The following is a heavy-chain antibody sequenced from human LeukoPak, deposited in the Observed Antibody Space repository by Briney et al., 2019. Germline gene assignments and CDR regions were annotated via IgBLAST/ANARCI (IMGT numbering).Heavy chain of an antibody. CDR3: AREEGAPIAAANI. V-gene: IGHV1-18*04. J-gene: IGHJ3*02. CDR1: GYIFTSYW. Sequence: GESLRISCKGSGYIFTSYWISWVRQAPGQGLEWMGWISAYNGDTNYVQKFQGRVTMTTDTSTSTAYMELKSLRSDDTAVYYCAREEGAPIAAANIWGLGTKVTVSS. D-gene: IGHD6-13*01. CDR2: ISAYNGDT.